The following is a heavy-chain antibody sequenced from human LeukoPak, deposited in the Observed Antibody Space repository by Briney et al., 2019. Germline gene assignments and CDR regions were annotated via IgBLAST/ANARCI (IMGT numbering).Heavy chain of an antibody. CDR3: ARDPDDYGGAFDI. V-gene: IGHV3-30*04. Sequence: GGSLRLSCAASGFTFSSYAMHWVRQAPGKGLEWVAVISYDGSNKYYADSVKGRFTISRDNSKNTLYLQMNSLRAEDTAVYYCARDPDDYGGAFDIWGQGTMVPVSS. CDR1: GFTFSSYA. CDR2: ISYDGSNK. J-gene: IGHJ3*02. D-gene: IGHD4-23*01.